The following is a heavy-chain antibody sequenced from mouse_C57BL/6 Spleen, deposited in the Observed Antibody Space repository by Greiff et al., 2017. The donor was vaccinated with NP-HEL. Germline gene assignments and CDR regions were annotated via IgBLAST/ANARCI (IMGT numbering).Heavy chain of an antibody. V-gene: IGHV1-64*01. CDR1: GYTFTSYW. Sequence: VQLQQPGAELVKPGASVKLSCKASGYTFTSYWMHWVKQRPGQGLEWIGMIHPNSGNTNYNEKFKSKATLTVDKSSSTAYMQLSSLTSEDSAVYYGAFTTVVSPFAYWGQGTLVTVSA. D-gene: IGHD1-1*01. CDR3: AFTTVVSPFAY. J-gene: IGHJ3*01. CDR2: IHPNSGNT.